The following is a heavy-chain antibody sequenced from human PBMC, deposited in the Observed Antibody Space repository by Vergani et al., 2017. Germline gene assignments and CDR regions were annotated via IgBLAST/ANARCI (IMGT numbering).Heavy chain of an antibody. D-gene: IGHD2-2*01. Sequence: EVQLLESGGDLVQPGGSLRLSCAASGFTFNHYAMNWVRQAPGKGLEWVSGISGSGGSTYYAGSVKGRFTISRDSSKNSLYLQMNSLRAEDTALYYCARAEYQLPYHYWGQGTLVTVSS. V-gene: IGHV3-23*01. CDR1: GFTFNHYA. CDR2: ISGSGGST. J-gene: IGHJ4*02. CDR3: ARAEYQLPYHY.